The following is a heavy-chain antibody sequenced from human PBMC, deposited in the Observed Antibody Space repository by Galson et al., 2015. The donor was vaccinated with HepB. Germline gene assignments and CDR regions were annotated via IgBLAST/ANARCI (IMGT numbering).Heavy chain of an antibody. CDR1: GFNFSGHF. Sequence: SLRLTCAASGFNFSGHFMDWVRQAPGKGLEWVGRSRDKGDTYTTEYAASVRGRFTISRDDSKNVLFLHLNSLKSEDTAVYYCTARASWRSFGYFSGMEVWGQGTTVIVSS. J-gene: IGHJ6*02. D-gene: IGHD2/OR15-2a*01. CDR3: TARASWRSFGYFSGMEV. CDR2: SRDKGDTYTT. V-gene: IGHV3-72*01.